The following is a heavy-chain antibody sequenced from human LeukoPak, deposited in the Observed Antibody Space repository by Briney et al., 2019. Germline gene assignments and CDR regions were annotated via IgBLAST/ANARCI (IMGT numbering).Heavy chain of an antibody. Sequence: PSETLSLTCAVYGGSFSGYPWSWIRQPPGKGLEWIGEINHRGSTNYNPSLKSRVTISVDTSKNQFSLRLSSVTAADTAVYYCARLWFGELWGQGTLVTVSS. D-gene: IGHD3-10*01. J-gene: IGHJ4*02. CDR3: ARLWFGEL. CDR2: INHRGST. V-gene: IGHV4-34*01. CDR1: GGSFSGYP.